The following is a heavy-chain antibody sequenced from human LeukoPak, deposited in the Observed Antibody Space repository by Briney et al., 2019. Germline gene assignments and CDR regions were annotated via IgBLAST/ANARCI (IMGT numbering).Heavy chain of an antibody. J-gene: IGHJ4*02. CDR3: IYYGSGSYYKDY. CDR1: GFTFSNNA. CDR2: ISSSSSYI. D-gene: IGHD3-10*01. V-gene: IGHV3-21*01. Sequence: GGSLRLSCAASGFTFSNNAMSWVRQAPGKGLEWVSSISSSSSYIYYADSVKGRFTISRDNAKNSLYLQMNSLRAEDTAVYYCIYYGSGSYYKDYWGQGTLVTVSS.